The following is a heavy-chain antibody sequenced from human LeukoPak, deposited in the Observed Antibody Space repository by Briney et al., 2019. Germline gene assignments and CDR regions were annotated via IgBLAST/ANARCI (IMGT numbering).Heavy chain of an antibody. Sequence: SETLSLTCTVSGGSISSYFWSWIRLPPGKGLEWFGYIYYSGSTNYNSSLKSRVTISVDTSKNQFSLKLSSVTAADTAVYYCARPEGRYCSSTSCSQGAFDIWGQGTMVTVSS. CDR3: ARPEGRYCSSTSCSQGAFDI. D-gene: IGHD2-2*01. V-gene: IGHV4-59*08. CDR1: GGSISSYF. CDR2: IYYSGST. J-gene: IGHJ3*02.